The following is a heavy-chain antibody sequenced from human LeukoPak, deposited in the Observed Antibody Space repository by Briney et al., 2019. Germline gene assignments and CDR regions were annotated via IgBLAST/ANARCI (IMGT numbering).Heavy chain of an antibody. CDR2: VYYSGNT. J-gene: IGHJ4*02. V-gene: IGHV4-59*01. CDR3: SRGLDFRSGYSFDY. D-gene: IGHD3-3*01. CDR1: GGSISTYY. Sequence: SETLSLTCTVSGGSISTYYWSWIRQPPGKGLEWIGYVYYSGNTNYSPSLSSRLTISIDTSKNQFSLKLSSVTAADTAVYYCSRGLDFRSGYSFDYWGQGILVTVSS.